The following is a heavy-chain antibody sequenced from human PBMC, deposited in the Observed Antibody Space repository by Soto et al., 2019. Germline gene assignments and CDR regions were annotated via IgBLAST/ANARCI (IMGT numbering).Heavy chain of an antibody. V-gene: IGHV1-3*05. Sequence: QVQLVQSGAEEKKPGASVKVSCKASGYTFTGYAMHWVRQAPGQRLEWMGWINAGNGNTKYSPKFQGRVTITRDTSASTAYMELSSLRSEDTAVYYCARAVAVAADFDYCGQGTLVTVSS. CDR1: GYTFTGYA. CDR2: INAGNGNT. J-gene: IGHJ4*02. CDR3: ARAVAVAADFDY. D-gene: IGHD6-19*01.